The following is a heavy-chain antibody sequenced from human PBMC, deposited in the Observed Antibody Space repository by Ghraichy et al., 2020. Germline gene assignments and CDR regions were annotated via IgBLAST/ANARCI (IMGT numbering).Heavy chain of an antibody. Sequence: GESLNISCAASGFIFNDYGLHWVRQAPGKGLEWVAVISYDESDKWYADSVKGRFTISRDNLKNTIYLQMNSLRVEDTAVYYCVKDDPSVAGFVYWGQGTLVTVAS. CDR1: GFIFNDYG. D-gene: IGHD6-19*01. V-gene: IGHV3-30*18. CDR2: ISYDESDK. J-gene: IGHJ4*02. CDR3: VKDDPSVAGFVY.